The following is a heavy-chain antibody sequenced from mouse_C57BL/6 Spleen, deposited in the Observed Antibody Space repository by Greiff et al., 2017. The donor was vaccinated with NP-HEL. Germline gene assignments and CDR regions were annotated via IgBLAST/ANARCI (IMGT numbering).Heavy chain of an antibody. CDR2: ISSGSSTI. J-gene: IGHJ4*01. V-gene: IGHV5-17*01. D-gene: IGHD2-10*01. CDR1: GFTFSDSG. CDR3: ARPSYSGNLGAMDY. Sequence: EVKLVGSGGGLVKPGGSLKLSCAASGFTFSDSGMHWVRQAPEKGLEWVAYISSGSSTIYYADTVKGRFTISRDNAKNILFLPMASLRSEDTAMYCCARPSYSGNLGAMDYWGQRTSVTVSS.